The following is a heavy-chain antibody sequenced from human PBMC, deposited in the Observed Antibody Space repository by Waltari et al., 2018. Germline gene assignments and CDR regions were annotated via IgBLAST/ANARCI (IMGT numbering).Heavy chain of an antibody. D-gene: IGHD6-13*01. CDR3: ARRVAAAGSNFDY. CDR2: MNIDGSST. V-gene: IGHV3-74*01. CDR1: GFTFSSYW. J-gene: IGHJ4*02. Sequence: EVQLVESGGGLVQPGGSLRLSCAASGFTFSSYWMHWVRQAPGKGLVGVSRMNIDGSSTSYADSVKGRFTISRDNAKNTLYLQMNSLRAEDTAVYYCARRVAAAGSNFDYWGQGTLVTVSS.